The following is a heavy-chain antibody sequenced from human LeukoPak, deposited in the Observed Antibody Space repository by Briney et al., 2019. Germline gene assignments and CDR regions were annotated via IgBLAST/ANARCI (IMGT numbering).Heavy chain of an antibody. CDR3: ARDEVGAAH. J-gene: IGHJ4*02. CDR2: INHGGNI. CDR1: GGSFSVYY. D-gene: IGHD1-26*01. Sequence: DPSETLSLTCAVYGGSFSVYYWSWIRQPPGKGLEWIGEINHGGNINYNPSLKSRVTISIDTSKNQFSLKLSSVTAADTAVYYCARDEVGAAHWGQGTLVTVSS. V-gene: IGHV4-34*01.